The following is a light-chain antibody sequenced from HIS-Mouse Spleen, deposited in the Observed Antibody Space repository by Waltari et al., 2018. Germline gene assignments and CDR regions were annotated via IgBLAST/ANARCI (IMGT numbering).Light chain of an antibody. CDR3: QVWDSSSDHVV. J-gene: IGLJ2*01. CDR1: NIGSKS. Sequence: SYVLTQPPSVSVAPGKTARITCGGNNIGSKSVHWYQQKPGQAPVLVVYDDSDRPSVLPWRFSGSNSGNPATLTISRVEAGDEADYYCQVWDSSSDHVVFGGGTKLTVL. V-gene: IGLV3-21*03. CDR2: DDS.